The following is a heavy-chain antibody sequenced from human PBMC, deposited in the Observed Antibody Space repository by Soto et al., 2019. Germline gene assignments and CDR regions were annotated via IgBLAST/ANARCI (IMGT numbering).Heavy chain of an antibody. CDR1: GGSFTGYY. CDR3: ARGHGRFAH. CDR2: INHSGFT. Sequence: QLQLHQSGAGLLKPSETLSLTCDVSGGSFTGYYWAWIRQPPGKGLEWIGEINHSGFTNYNPSLMGRVTISLDASRSQFSLKLDSLTAADTAFYFCARGHGRFAHWGQGTLVTVSS. V-gene: IGHV4-34*01. J-gene: IGHJ4*02.